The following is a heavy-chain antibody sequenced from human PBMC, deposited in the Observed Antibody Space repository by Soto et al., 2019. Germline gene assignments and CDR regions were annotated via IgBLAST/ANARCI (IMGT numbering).Heavy chain of an antibody. D-gene: IGHD2-15*01. J-gene: IGHJ4*02. CDR3: AIRGCSGGSCYREYYFDY. CDR2: IIPILGIA. V-gene: IGHV1-69*02. CDR1: GGTFSGYT. Sequence: ASVKVSCKASGGTFSGYTISWVRQAPGQGLEWMGRIIPILGIANYAQKFQGRVTITADKSTSTAYMELSSLRSEDTAVYYCAIRGCSGGSCYREYYFDYWGQGTLVTVSS.